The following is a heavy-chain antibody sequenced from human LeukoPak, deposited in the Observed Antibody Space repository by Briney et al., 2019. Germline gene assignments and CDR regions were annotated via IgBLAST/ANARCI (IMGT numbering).Heavy chain of an antibody. CDR3: ARDSGSYYRDWFDP. D-gene: IGHD1-26*01. CDR2: IYYSGST. CDR1: GGSISSYY. Sequence: PPETLSLTCTVSGGSISSYYWSWIRQPPGKGLEWIGYIYYSGSTNYNPSLKSRVTISVDTSKNQFSLKLSSVTAADTAVYYCARDSGSYYRDWFDPWGQGTLVTVSS. J-gene: IGHJ5*02. V-gene: IGHV4-59*01.